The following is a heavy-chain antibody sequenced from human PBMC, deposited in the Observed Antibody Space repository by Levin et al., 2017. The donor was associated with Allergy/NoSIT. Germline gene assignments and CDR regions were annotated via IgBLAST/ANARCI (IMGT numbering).Heavy chain of an antibody. CDR2: FSLSGNT. CDR1: TGSIIGYF. J-gene: IGHJ6*02. Sequence: ETLSLTCTVSTGSIIGYFWSWIRQSPGKGLEWLGCFSLSGNTNYNPSLKSRLTISVDTSRNRFFLNLNSVTAADTAVYYCARGPPPREQNALPPSPYGMDVWGQGATVTVSS. CDR3: ARGPPPREQNALPPSPYGMDV. D-gene: IGHD1/OR15-1a*01. V-gene: IGHV4-59*01.